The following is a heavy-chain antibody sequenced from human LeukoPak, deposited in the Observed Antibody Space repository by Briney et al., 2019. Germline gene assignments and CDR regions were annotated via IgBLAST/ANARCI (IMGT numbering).Heavy chain of an antibody. Sequence: GRSLRLSCAASGFTFNSYGMHWVRQAPGRGLEWVAVISYDGSNKYYGDSVKGRFTISRDNSKSTLDLQMNSLGAEDTAVYYCAKSMSSEIYPFDYWGQGTLVTVSS. V-gene: IGHV3-30*18. CDR3: AKSMSSEIYPFDY. D-gene: IGHD1-26*01. CDR2: ISYDGSNK. CDR1: GFTFNSYG. J-gene: IGHJ4*02.